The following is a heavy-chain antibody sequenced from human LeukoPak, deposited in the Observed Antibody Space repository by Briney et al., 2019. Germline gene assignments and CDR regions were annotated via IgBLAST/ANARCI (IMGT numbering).Heavy chain of an antibody. D-gene: IGHD3-22*01. Sequence: SETLSLTCTVSGGSISSGGYYWSWIRQPPGKGLEWIGYICNSGTTHYNPSLKSRVTMSPDTSKNQFSLRLSSVTAADTAVYYCARGYYDSRFDYWGQGTLVAVSS. CDR2: ICNSGTT. V-gene: IGHV4-31*03. CDR3: ARGYYDSRFDY. CDR1: GGSISSGGYY. J-gene: IGHJ4*02.